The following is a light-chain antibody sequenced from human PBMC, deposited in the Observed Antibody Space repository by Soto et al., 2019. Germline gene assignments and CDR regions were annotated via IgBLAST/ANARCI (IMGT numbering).Light chain of an antibody. CDR3: QQSDSTPYT. CDR2: GAS. Sequence: DILMTQSQSSLSASVGDRVTITCRASHRISSHVTLYHKRPGKAPTLLIFGASVLQSGVPSRFSGSGSGTEFNLTISSLQPEDVGSYYCQQSDSTPYTFGQGTTVEIK. CDR1: HRISSH. V-gene: IGKV1-39*01. J-gene: IGKJ2*01.